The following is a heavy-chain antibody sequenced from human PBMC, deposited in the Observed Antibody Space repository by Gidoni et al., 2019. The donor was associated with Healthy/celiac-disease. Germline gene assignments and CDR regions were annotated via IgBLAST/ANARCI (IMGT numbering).Heavy chain of an antibody. Sequence: QVQLVQSGAEVKKPGAPVKVSCKVSGYTLTELSMHWVRQAPGKGLEWMGGIDPEDGETIYAQKFQGRVTMTEDTSTYTAYMELSSLRSEDTAVYYCATPLSRYGITGTYGWWGQGTLVTVSS. CDR3: ATPLSRYGITGTYGW. D-gene: IGHD1-20*01. J-gene: IGHJ4*02. V-gene: IGHV1-24*01. CDR2: IDPEDGET. CDR1: GYTLTELS.